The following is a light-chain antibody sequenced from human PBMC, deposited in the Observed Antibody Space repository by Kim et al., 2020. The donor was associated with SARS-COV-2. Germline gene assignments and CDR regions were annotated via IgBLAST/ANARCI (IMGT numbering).Light chain of an antibody. CDR2: EVN. J-gene: IGLJ2*01. CDR3: NSYAGSNNGV. V-gene: IGLV2-8*01. Sequence: GEAVTISGTGTSSDVGTYEYVSCYQQHPGKAPKLILYEVNKRPSGVPDRFSGSKSGNTASLTVSGLQAEDEADYYCNSYAGSNNGVFGGGTQLTVL. CDR1: SSDVGTYEY.